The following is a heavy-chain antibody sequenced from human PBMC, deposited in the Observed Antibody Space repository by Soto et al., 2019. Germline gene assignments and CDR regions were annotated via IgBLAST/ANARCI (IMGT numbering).Heavy chain of an antibody. D-gene: IGHD2-15*01. CDR1: GYTFTSYG. V-gene: IGHV1-18*04. CDR3: VRVVVVGAPGGYYYGMDV. Sequence: GASVTVSCKASGYTFTSYGISWVQQAPGQGLEWMGWISAYHGKTNYAQKLQGRVTMTTDTSTSTAYLELRSLRSDDTAVYYCVRVVVVGAPGGYYYGMDVWGQGTTVTVSS. CDR2: ISAYHGKT. J-gene: IGHJ6*02.